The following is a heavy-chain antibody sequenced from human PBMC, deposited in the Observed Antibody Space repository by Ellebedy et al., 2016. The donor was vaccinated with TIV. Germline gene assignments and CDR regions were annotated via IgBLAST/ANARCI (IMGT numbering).Heavy chain of an antibody. D-gene: IGHD7-27*01. J-gene: IGHJ3*02. Sequence: GESLKISCAASGFTFRSYSMSWVRQAPGKGLEWVAYISGSSLTIHYADSVQGRFTISRDNAKNSLVLPMNSLRAEDTAIYYCARDMAWGNERVNDAFDIWGQGTMVAVSP. CDR2: ISGSSLTI. CDR1: GFTFRSYS. V-gene: IGHV3-48*04. CDR3: ARDMAWGNERVNDAFDI.